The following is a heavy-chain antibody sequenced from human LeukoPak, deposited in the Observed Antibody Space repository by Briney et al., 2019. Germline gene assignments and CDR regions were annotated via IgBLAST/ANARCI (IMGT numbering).Heavy chain of an antibody. Sequence: GASVKVSCKASGYTFTTYAMNWVRQAPGQGLEWMGWINTNTGNPTFAQGFTGRFVFSLDTSVSTAYLQISSLKAEDTAVYYCARDASTIRFDYWGQGTLVTVSS. CDR3: ARDASTIRFDY. CDR1: GYTFTTYA. J-gene: IGHJ4*02. V-gene: IGHV7-4-1*02. CDR2: INTNTGNP. D-gene: IGHD5-24*01.